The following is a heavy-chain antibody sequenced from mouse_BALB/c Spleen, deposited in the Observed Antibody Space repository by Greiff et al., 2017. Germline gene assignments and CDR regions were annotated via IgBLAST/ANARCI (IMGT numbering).Heavy chain of an antibody. Sequence: QVQLKESGAELAKPGASVKMSCKASGYTFTSYWMHWVKQRPGQGLEWIGYINPSTGYTEYNQKFKDKATLTADKSSSTAYMQLSSLTSEDSAVYYCARDRKEAHYYAMDYWGQGTSVTVSS. CDR2: INPSTGYT. CDR3: ARDRKEAHYYAMDY. J-gene: IGHJ4*01. CDR1: GYTFTSYW. V-gene: IGHV1-7*01. D-gene: IGHD2-14*01.